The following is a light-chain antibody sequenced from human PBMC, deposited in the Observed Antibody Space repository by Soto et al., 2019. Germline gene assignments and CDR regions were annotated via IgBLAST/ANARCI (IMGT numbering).Light chain of an antibody. CDR1: SSDVGDYNY. J-gene: IGLJ1*01. CDR2: EVS. V-gene: IGLV2-14*01. CDR3: SSYTSSSTLGV. Sequence: QSALTQPASVSGSPGQSITISCTGTSSDVGDYNYVSWYQQHPGKAPKLMIYEVSNRPSGVSNRFSGSKSGNTASLTISGLQAEDEAAYYCSSYTSSSTLGVFGAGTKLTVL.